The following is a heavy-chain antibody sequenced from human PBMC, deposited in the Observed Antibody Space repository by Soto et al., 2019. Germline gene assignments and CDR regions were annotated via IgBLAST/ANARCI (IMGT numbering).Heavy chain of an antibody. CDR2: INPNSGGT. CDR1: GYTFTGYY. D-gene: IGHD4-17*01. CDR3: ARVSSSIGDYHFDY. Sequence: QVQLVQSGAEVKKPGASVKVSCKASGYTFTGYYMHWVRQAPGQGLEWMGWINPNSGGTNYDQKVQGRVTMTRDTSISTAYMELSRLRSDDTAVYYCARVSSSIGDYHFDYWGQGTLVTVSS. V-gene: IGHV1-2*02. J-gene: IGHJ4*02.